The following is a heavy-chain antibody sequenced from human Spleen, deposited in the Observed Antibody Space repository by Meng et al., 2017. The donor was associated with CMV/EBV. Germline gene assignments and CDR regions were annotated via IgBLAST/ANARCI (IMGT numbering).Heavy chain of an antibody. CDR2: ISPSSNYI. CDR1: EFTFSSYS. Sequence: GGSLRLSCAASEFTFSSYSMNWVRQAPGKGLEWVSSISPSSNYIHYADSVKGRFTISRDNAKNSLYLQMNSLRAEDTAVYYCARDYYGSGSYYPYYYYYGMDVWGQGTTVTVSS. CDR3: ARDYYGSGSYYPYYYYYGMDV. V-gene: IGHV3-21*01. D-gene: IGHD3-10*01. J-gene: IGHJ6*02.